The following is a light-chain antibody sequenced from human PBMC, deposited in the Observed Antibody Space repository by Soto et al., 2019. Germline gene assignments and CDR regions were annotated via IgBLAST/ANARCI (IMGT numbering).Light chain of an antibody. J-gene: IGLJ2*01. CDR3: SSYTISSTHVV. CDR2: ALS. CDR1: SSDVGGYNY. V-gene: IGLV2-14*01. Sequence: QSALTQPASVSGSPGQSITISCTGSSSDVGGYNYVSWYQQHPGKASKLMIYALSNRPSGVSNRFSGSKSGNTASLTISGLQAEDEADYYCSSYTISSTHVVFGGGTKVTVL.